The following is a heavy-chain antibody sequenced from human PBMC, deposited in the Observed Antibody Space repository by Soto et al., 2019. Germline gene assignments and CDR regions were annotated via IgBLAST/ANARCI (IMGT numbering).Heavy chain of an antibody. CDR2: INPGNGQA. CDR3: AREQQAVEVNVGDY. J-gene: IGHJ4*02. D-gene: IGHD6-13*01. V-gene: IGHV1-3*01. CDR1: GYTFTSHA. Sequence: QVQLVQSGAEVKKPGASVKISCKASGYTFTSHAIHWVRQAPGQRREGMGWINPGNGQAEYSQKFQGSVTITRDTSASTAYMELSTLTSEDTAVYFCAREQQAVEVNVGDYWGQGTLVTVS.